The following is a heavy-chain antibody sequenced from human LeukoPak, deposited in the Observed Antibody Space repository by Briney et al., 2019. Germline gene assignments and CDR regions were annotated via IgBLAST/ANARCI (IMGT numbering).Heavy chain of an antibody. J-gene: IGHJ3*02. CDR1: GGSIRSYY. D-gene: IGHD6-25*01. Sequence: PSETLSLTCTVSGGSIRSYYLSWIRQPPGKGLECIGYTYNSGSTNYNPSLKSRVSISVDTSKNQFSLKLTSVTGADTAVDYCARSAIDAFDIWGQGTMVTVSS. CDR3: ARSAIDAFDI. CDR2: TYNSGST. V-gene: IGHV4-59*08.